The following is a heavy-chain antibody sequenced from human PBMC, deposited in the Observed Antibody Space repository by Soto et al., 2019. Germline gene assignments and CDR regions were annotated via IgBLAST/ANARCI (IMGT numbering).Heavy chain of an antibody. D-gene: IGHD6-19*01. CDR1: GYSFTSYW. Sequence: PGESLKISCKGSGYSFTSYWISWVRQMPGKGLEWMGRIDPSDSYTNYSPSFQGHVTISADKSISTAYLQWSSLKASDTAMYYCARHEGDDSSGWPGRSPLDAFDIWGQGTMVTVSS. CDR3: ARHEGDDSSGWPGRSPLDAFDI. CDR2: IDPSDSYT. J-gene: IGHJ3*02. V-gene: IGHV5-10-1*01.